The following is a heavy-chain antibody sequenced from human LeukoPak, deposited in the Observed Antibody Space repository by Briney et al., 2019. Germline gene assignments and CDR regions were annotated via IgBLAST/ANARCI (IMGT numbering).Heavy chain of an antibody. Sequence: GGSLRLSCAASGFTFSSYGMHWVRQAPGKGLEWVAFIRYAGSNKYYADSVKGRFTISRDNSKNTLYLQMNSLRAEDTAVYYCAKDRWSYGDYGFCFDYWGQGTLVTVSS. CDR1: GFTFSSYG. CDR2: IRYAGSNK. CDR3: AKDRWSYGDYGFCFDY. J-gene: IGHJ4*02. D-gene: IGHD4-17*01. V-gene: IGHV3-30*02.